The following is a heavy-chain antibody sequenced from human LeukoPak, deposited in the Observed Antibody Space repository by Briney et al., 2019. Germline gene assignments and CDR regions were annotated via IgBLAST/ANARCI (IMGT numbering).Heavy chain of an antibody. V-gene: IGHV4-59*08. CDR2: IYYSGST. CDR3: ARRSLSPYWYFDL. CDR1: GGSTSSYY. Sequence: SETLSLTCTVSGGSTSSYYWSWIRQPPGKGLEWIGYIYYSGSTDYNPSLKSRATISVDTSKNQFPLKLTSVTAADTAVYYCARRSLSPYWYFDLWGRGTLLTVSS. J-gene: IGHJ2*01.